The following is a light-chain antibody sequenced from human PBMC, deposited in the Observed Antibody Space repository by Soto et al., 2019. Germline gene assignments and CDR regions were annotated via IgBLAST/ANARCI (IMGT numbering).Light chain of an antibody. CDR2: GAY. J-gene: IGKJ1*01. CDR3: QHYNDLPLT. CDR1: QSVATN. V-gene: IGKV3-15*01. Sequence: EKVMTQSPATLSVSPGERVTLSCRASQSVATNLAWYQQKPGQAPRLLISGAYIRATGIPDRFIGSGSGTEFTLTITSLQSEGFAVYYCQHYNDLPLTFGQGTKVEIK.